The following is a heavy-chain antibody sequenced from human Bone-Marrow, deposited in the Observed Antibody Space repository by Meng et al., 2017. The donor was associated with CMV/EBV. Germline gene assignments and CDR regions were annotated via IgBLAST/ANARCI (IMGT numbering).Heavy chain of an antibody. J-gene: IGHJ6*02. Sequence: GESLKISCAASGFTFSSYSMNWVRQAPGKGLEWVSSISSSSSYIYYADSVKGRFTISRDNAKNSLYLQMNSLRAEDTAVYYCARDPVSGYFGWLVGLGNYYYGMDVWGQGTTVTVSS. CDR2: ISSSSSYI. V-gene: IGHV3-21*01. D-gene: IGHD3-9*01. CDR1: GFTFSSYS. CDR3: ARDPVSGYFGWLVGLGNYYYGMDV.